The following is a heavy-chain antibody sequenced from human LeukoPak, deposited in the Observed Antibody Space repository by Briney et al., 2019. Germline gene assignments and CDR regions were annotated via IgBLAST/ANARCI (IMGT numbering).Heavy chain of an antibody. Sequence: GGSLRLSCAASGFTFSTYTMNWVRQAPGKGLEWVSSVTSDSRYIFYADSVKGRFTISRDNAKNSLYLQMNSLRAEDTAVYYCARDGESTRAYYYYYMDVWGKGTTVTVSS. J-gene: IGHJ6*03. CDR1: GFTFSTYT. CDR2: VTSDSRYI. CDR3: ARDGESTRAYYYYYMDV. V-gene: IGHV3-21*01. D-gene: IGHD4-17*01.